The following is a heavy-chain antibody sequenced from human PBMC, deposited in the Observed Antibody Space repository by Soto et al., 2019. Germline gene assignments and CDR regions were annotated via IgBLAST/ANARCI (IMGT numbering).Heavy chain of an antibody. Sequence: EVQLVESGGGLVEPGGSLRLSCEASGFIFSSYWIHWVRQTPGKGLVWFARISGDGFYTQYAASVKGRFTISRDNAKDTLFLQMNSLRAEDTAVYYSVADLGYNGHDWRFDYWGQGTLVSVSS. D-gene: IGHD5-12*01. J-gene: IGHJ4*02. CDR3: VADLGYNGHDWRFDY. CDR1: GFIFSSYW. V-gene: IGHV3-74*01. CDR2: ISGDGFYT.